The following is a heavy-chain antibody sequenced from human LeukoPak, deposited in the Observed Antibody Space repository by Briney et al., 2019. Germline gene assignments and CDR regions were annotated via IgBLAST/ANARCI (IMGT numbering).Heavy chain of an antibody. CDR1: GFTFTSYT. Sequence: GGSLRLSCAASGFTFTSYTMNWVRQGPGKGLEWVSYISSRSDTIYYADSVKVRFTISRDNAKNSLYLQMNSLRDEDTAVYYCARGPPPHVTMTWFDPWGQGTLVTVSS. V-gene: IGHV3-48*02. CDR2: ISSRSDTI. J-gene: IGHJ5*02. CDR3: ARGPPPHVTMTWFDP. D-gene: IGHD4/OR15-4a*01.